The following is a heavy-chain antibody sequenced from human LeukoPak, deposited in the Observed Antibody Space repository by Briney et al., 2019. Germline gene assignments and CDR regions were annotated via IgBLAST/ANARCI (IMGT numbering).Heavy chain of an antibody. D-gene: IGHD2-15*01. CDR2: IIPILGIA. V-gene: IGHV1-69*04. J-gene: IGHJ5*02. CDR1: GGTFSSYA. CDR3: ARGQWLAAIRDWFDP. Sequence: ASVKVSCKASGGTFSSYAISWVRQAPGQGPEWMGRIIPILGIANYAQKFQGRVTITADKSTSTAYMELSSLRSEDTAVYYCARGQWLAAIRDWFDPWGQGTLVTVSS.